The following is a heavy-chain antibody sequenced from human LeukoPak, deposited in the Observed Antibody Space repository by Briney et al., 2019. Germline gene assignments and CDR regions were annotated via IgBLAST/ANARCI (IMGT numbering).Heavy chain of an antibody. V-gene: IGHV1-46*01. CDR3: ARGRPGIAAANPGGYFDY. CDR1: GYTFTSYY. CDR2: INPSGGST. J-gene: IGHJ4*02. D-gene: IGHD6-13*01. Sequence: ASVKVSCKASGYTFTSYYMHWVRQAPGQGLEWMGIINPSGGSTSYAQKFQGRVTMTRDTSTSTVYMELSSPRSEDTAVSYCARGRPGIAAANPGGYFDYWGQGTLVTVSS.